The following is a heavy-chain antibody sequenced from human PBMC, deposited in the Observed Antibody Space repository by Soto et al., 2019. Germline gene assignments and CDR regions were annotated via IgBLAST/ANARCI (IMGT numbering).Heavy chain of an antibody. J-gene: IGHJ5*02. CDR1: GYTFTSYG. V-gene: IGHV1-8*02. D-gene: IGHD4-4*01. Sequence: ASVKVSCKASGYTFTSYGISWVRQAPGQGLEWMGWISAYSGNTGYAQKFQGRVTMTRNTSISTAYMELSSLRSEDTAVYYCAVGADDYSNYGANWFDPWGQGTLVTVSS. CDR2: ISAYSGNT. CDR3: AVGADDYSNYGANWFDP.